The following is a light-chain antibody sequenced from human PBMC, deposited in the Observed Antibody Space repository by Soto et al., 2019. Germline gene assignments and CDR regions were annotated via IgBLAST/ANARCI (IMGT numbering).Light chain of an antibody. V-gene: IGLV1-47*01. J-gene: IGLJ2*01. CDR2: RDN. Sequence: QSVLTQPPSASGTPGQRVTISCSGSSSNIGSNYVYWYQQLPGTAPKLLIYRDNQRPSGVPDQFSGSKSGTSASLAISGLRSEDEADYYCAAWDDSLSGPRVVFGGGTKLTVL. CDR3: AAWDDSLSGPRVV. CDR1: SSNIGSNY.